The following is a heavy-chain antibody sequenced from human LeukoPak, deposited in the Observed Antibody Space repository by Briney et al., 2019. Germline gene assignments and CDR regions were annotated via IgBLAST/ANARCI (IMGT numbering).Heavy chain of an antibody. J-gene: IGHJ5*02. D-gene: IGHD2-15*01. CDR1: GYTFTSYG. CDR2: ISAYSGNT. Sequence: ASVKVSCKASGYTFTSYGISWVRQAPGQGLEWMGWISAYSGNTNYAQKLQGRVTMTTDTSTSTAYMELRSLRSDDTAVYYCARDASAYCSGGSCYSYWFDPWGQGTLVTVSS. CDR3: ARDASAYCSGGSCYSYWFDP. V-gene: IGHV1-18*01.